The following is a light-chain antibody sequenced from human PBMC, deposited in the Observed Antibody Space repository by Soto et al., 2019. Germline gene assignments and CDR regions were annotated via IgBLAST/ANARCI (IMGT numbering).Light chain of an antibody. V-gene: IGLV1-40*01. Sequence: QSVLTQPPSVSGAPGRIVTISCTGSSSNIGAGYDVHWYQQLPGTAPKLLIYGNSNRPSGVPDRFSGSKSGTSASLAITGLQAEDEADYYCQSYDSSLSGSWVFGTGTKVTVL. CDR1: SSNIGAGYD. CDR2: GNS. J-gene: IGLJ1*01. CDR3: QSYDSSLSGSWV.